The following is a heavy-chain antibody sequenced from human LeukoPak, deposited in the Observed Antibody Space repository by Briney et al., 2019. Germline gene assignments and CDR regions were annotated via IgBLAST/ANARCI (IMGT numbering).Heavy chain of an antibody. J-gene: IGHJ3*02. CDR2: IWFDGIRK. Sequence: PWRSLRLSCAASGFTFSNYGMHWVRQVPGKGLEWVAAIWFDGIRKYYADSVKGRLTISRDNSKNTLYLQMNSLRAEDTAVYYCARDLEDSSPFGAFDMWGQGTMVTVSS. CDR3: ARDLEDSSPFGAFDM. CDR1: GFTFSNYG. D-gene: IGHD3-22*01. V-gene: IGHV3-33*01.